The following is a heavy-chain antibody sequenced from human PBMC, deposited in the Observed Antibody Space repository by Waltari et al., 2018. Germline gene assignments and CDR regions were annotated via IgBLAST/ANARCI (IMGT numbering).Heavy chain of an antibody. D-gene: IGHD6-13*01. J-gene: IGHJ4*02. CDR3: ARVSSSWYRMVDY. Sequence: QVQLQESGPGLVKPSETLSLTCTVSGGSLSSYYWSWIRQPPGKGLEWIGYIYYSGSTNYNPSLKSRVTISVDTSKNQFSLKLSSVTAADTAVYYCARVSSSWYRMVDYWGQGTVVTVSS. CDR1: GGSLSSYY. V-gene: IGHV4-59*01. CDR2: IYYSGST.